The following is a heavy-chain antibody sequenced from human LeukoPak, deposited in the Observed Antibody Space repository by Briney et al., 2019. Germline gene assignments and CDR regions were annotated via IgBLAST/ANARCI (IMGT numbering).Heavy chain of an antibody. CDR3: ARRDIMIVPAAANPSNDYYYYMDV. D-gene: IGHD3-16*01. CDR1: GASVTAYH. J-gene: IGHJ6*03. CDR2: IYYTGTT. V-gene: IGHV4-59*08. Sequence: PSETLSLTCSVSGASVTAYHWTWIRQPPGKSLEWIGFIYYTGTTNYNPSLRSRVSISVDTAKNQFSLRVNSVTAADTAVYYCARRDIMIVPAAANPSNDYYYYMDVWGNGTTVTVSS.